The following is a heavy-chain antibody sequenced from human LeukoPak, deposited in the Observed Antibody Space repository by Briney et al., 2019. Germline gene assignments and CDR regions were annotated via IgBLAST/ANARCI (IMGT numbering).Heavy chain of an antibody. D-gene: IGHD2-2*01. J-gene: IGHJ4*02. V-gene: IGHV3-23*01. CDR2: ISGSGVTT. Sequence: GGSLRLSCAASGFTFSSYPMSWVRLAPGKGLEWVSSISGSGVTTYYADSVKGRFTFSRDTSKHTPYLQMNSLTADDTAVYYCSKWKAIVLVPAARSPIDYWGQGTLVTVSS. CDR3: SKWKAIVLVPAARSPIDY. CDR1: GFTFSSYP.